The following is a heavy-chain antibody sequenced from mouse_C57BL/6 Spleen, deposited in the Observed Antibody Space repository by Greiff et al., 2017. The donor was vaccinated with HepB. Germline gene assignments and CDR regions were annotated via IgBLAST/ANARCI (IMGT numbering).Heavy chain of an antibody. Sequence: DVRLVESEGGLVQPGSSMKLSCTASGFTFSDYYMAWVRQVPEKGLEWVANINYDGSSTYYLDSLKSRFIISRENAKNILYLQMSSLKSEDTATYYCARDGVYGYDAGDFDYWGQGTTLTVSS. V-gene: IGHV5-16*01. CDR2: INYDGSST. CDR3: ARDGVYGYDAGDFDY. D-gene: IGHD2-2*01. J-gene: IGHJ2*01. CDR1: GFTFSDYY.